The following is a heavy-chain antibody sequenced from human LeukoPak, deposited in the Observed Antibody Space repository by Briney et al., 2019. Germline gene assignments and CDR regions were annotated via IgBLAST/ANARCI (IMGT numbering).Heavy chain of an antibody. V-gene: IGHV4-4*07. CDR2: IYTSGST. D-gene: IGHD3-22*01. Sequence: SETLSLTCTVSGGSISSYYWSWIRQPAGKGLEWIGRIYTSGSTNYNPSLKSRVTMSVDTSKNQFSLKLSSVTAADTAVYYCARGTYDSSGYYYFDYWGQGTLVTVSS. CDR3: ARGTYDSSGYYYFDY. CDR1: GGSISSYY. J-gene: IGHJ4*02.